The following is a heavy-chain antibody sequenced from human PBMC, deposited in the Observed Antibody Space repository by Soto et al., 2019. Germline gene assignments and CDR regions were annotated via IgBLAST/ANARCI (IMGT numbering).Heavy chain of an antibody. CDR1: GYALTISG. D-gene: IGHD6-13*01. Sequence: TLSRKTAGYALTISGSNWLRLDPGQGLEWMGWLSAYNGNTNYAQKLQGRVTMTTDTSTSTAYMELRSLRSDDTAVYYCVRRHVSATGIDWCDPWGQGTRVTVSP. V-gene: IGHV1-18*04. J-gene: IGHJ5*02. CDR2: LSAYNGNT. CDR3: VRRHVSATGIDWCDP.